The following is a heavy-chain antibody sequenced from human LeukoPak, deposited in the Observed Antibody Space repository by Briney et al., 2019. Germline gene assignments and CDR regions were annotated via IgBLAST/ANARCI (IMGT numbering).Heavy chain of an antibody. CDR2: IYHSGST. J-gene: IGHJ4*02. Sequence: PSETLSLTCAVSGYSISSDYYWGWIRQPPGKGLEWIGSIYHSGSTYYNPSLKSRVTISVDTSKNQFSLKLSSVTAADTAVYYCARLLMVYERYFDYWGQGALVTVSS. V-gene: IGHV4-38-2*01. CDR1: GYSISSDYY. D-gene: IGHD2-8*01. CDR3: ARLLMVYERYFDY.